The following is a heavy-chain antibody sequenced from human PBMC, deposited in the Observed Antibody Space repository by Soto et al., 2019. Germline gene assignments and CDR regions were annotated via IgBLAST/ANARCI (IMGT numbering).Heavy chain of an antibody. V-gene: IGHV3-23*01. J-gene: IGHJ6*02. Sequence: PVGSLRLSCAASGFTFSSYAMSWVRQAPGKGLEWVSAISGSGGSTYYADSVKGRFTISRDNSKNTLYLQMNSLRAEDTAVYYCAKVVAGRSYGMEVWGQGTTVTVSS. CDR2: ISGSGGST. D-gene: IGHD6-13*01. CDR1: GFTFSSYA. CDR3: AKVVAGRSYGMEV.